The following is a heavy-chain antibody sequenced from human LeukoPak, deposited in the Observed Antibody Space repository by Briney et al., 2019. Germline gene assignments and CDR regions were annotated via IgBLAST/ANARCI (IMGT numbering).Heavy chain of an antibody. V-gene: IGHV3-30*18. CDR3: AKGVVVVAATRAVDY. D-gene: IGHD2-15*01. CDR1: GFTFSSYG. Sequence: PGGSLRLSCAASGFTFSSYGMHWVRQAPGKRLEWVAVISYDGSNKYYADSVKGRFTISRDNSKNTLYLQMNSLRAEDTAVYYCAKGVVVVAATRAVDYWGQGTLVTVSS. CDR2: ISYDGSNK. J-gene: IGHJ4*02.